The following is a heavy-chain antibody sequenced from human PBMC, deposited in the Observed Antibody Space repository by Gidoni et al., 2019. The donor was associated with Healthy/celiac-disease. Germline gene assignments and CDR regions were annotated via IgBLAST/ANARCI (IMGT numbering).Heavy chain of an antibody. CDR1: GGSFSGYY. V-gene: IGHV4-34*01. CDR2: INHSGST. CDR3: ARRRPRRGWGWFDP. D-gene: IGHD6-19*01. Sequence: QVQLQQWGAGLLKPSETLSLTCAVYGGSFSGYYWSWIRQPPGKGLEWIGEINHSGSTNYNPSLKSRVTISVDTSKNQFSLKLSSVTAADTAVYYCARRRPRRGWGWFDPWGQGTLVTVSS. J-gene: IGHJ5*02.